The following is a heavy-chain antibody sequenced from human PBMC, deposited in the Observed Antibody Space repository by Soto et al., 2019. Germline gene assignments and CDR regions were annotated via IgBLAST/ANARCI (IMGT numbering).Heavy chain of an antibody. J-gene: IGHJ4*02. CDR3: AKDRMGAGVRGYFDY. CDR1: GFTFSSYG. V-gene: IGHV3-30*18. CDR2: ILYDGSNK. D-gene: IGHD3-10*01. Sequence: QVQLVESGGGVVQPGKSLRLSCAGSGFTFSSYGMDWVRQAPGKGLEWVAVILYDGSNKYYADSVKGRFTISRDNSKNTLELQMSSLRADDTAGYYCAKDRMGAGVRGYFDYWGQGTLVTVSS.